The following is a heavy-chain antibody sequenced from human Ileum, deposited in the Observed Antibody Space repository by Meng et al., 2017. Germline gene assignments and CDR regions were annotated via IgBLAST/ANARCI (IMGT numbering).Heavy chain of an antibody. D-gene: IGHD3-10*01. CDR3: ARERRHYYGSGSFDY. J-gene: IGHJ4*02. Sequence: QVQLQESGPGLVKPSQTLSLNCTCPGGSFSSDNYYWTWIRQTPGKGLEWIGLTYYNGSPFYNPSLRSRVTISVDTSKDQFSLKLTSVTAADTAVYYCARERRHYYGSGSFDYWGQGILVTVSS. V-gene: IGHV4-30-4*01. CDR1: GGSFSSDNYY. CDR2: TYYNGSP.